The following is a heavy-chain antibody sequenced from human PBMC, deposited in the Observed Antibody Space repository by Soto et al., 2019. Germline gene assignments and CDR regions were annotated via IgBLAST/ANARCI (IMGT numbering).Heavy chain of an antibody. CDR3: AKALSHGMDV. V-gene: IGHV3-23*01. Sequence: GGSLRLSCAASGFTFSNYAMSWVRQAPGKGLEWVSGISGNGDTTYYADSVKGRFTFSRDNSKNTLYLQMNSLRAEDTAVYYCAKALSHGMDVWGQGTTVTVSS. J-gene: IGHJ6*02. CDR2: ISGNGDTT. CDR1: GFTFSNYA.